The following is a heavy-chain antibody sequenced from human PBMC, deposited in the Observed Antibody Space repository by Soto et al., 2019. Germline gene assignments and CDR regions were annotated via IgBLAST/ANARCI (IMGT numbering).Heavy chain of an antibody. V-gene: IGHV1-69*01. CDR1: GGIFSSYA. CDR2: VIPILGQA. CDR3: ERVGGIGAPPGTDY. D-gene: IGHD6-6*01. Sequence: QVQLVQSGAEVKKPGSSVKVSCKASGGIFSSYAISWLRQAPGQGLEWMGAVIPILGQAYYAQDLQDRVSITADDSTRTTYVELSSLRSEDTAVYFCERVGGIGAPPGTDYWGQVTLVTVSS. J-gene: IGHJ4*02.